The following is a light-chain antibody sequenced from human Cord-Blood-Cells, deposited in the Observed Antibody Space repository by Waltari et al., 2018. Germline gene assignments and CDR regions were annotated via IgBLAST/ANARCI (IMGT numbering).Light chain of an antibody. V-gene: IGLV2-14*01. CDR3: SSYTSSSTWV. Sequence: QSALTQPASVSGSPGQSITISCTGTSSDVGGYNYVSWYQQHPGKAPKLMSYDVSNRPSGVYIRFSGSKSGNTASLTIAGLQAEDEADYYCSSYTSSSTWVFGGGTKLTVL. J-gene: IGLJ3*02. CDR1: SSDVGGYNY. CDR2: DVS.